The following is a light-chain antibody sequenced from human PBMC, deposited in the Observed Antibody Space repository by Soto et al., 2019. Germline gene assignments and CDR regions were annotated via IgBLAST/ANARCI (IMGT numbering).Light chain of an antibody. CDR3: SSYTNIKTRACV. CDR1: SGDIGSYNR. CDR2: EVT. V-gene: IGLV2-14*01. J-gene: IGLJ1*01. Sequence: QSALTQPASVSGSPGQSITISCTGTSGDIGSYNRVSWYQQHPGKAPKLIIYEVTDRPSGVSNRFSGSKSGNTASLTISGIQAEDEAEYYCSSYTNIKTRACVFGTGTKLTVL.